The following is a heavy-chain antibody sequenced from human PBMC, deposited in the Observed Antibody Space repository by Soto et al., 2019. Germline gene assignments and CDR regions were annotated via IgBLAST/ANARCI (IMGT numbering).Heavy chain of an antibody. V-gene: IGHV1-18*01. J-gene: IGHJ5*02. D-gene: IGHD3-3*01. CDR3: AREVTVFGVVIGVDP. CDR1: GYSFTLYN. CDR2: ISTHNGNT. Sequence: QVQLVQSGAEVKKPGASVKVSCKTSGYSFTLYNIIWVRQAPGQGLEWVGWISTHNGNTNYGQKFQGRVTMTTDRPTSTAYMELRSLRSDDTAAYYCAREVTVFGVVIGVDPWGQGTLVTVSS.